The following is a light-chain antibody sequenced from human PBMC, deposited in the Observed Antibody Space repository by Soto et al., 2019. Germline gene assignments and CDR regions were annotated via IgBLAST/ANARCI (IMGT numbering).Light chain of an antibody. V-gene: IGKV3-20*01. CDR3: QQYGSSVT. J-gene: IGKJ3*01. Sequence: EIVLTQSPGTLSLSPGERATLSCRASQSVSRNYLAWYQQKPGQAPRLLIYGASGRATGIPDRFSGSGSGTDFTLTISRLEPEDFAVYYCQQYGSSVTFGPGTKVDIK. CDR2: GAS. CDR1: QSVSRNY.